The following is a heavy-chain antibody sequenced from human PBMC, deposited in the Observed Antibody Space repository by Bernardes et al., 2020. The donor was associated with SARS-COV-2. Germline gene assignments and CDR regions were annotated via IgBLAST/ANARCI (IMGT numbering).Heavy chain of an antibody. Sequence: GGSLRLSCAASGFTFSIYNINWVRQTPGKGLEWVSYISSSSDIYYADSVKGRFTISRDNAKNSVYLQMKSLRAEDTAVYHCARDLILPWLGELSEGPYYYGMDVWGQGTTVTVSS. D-gene: IGHD3-10*01. CDR3: ARDLILPWLGELSEGPYYYGMDV. CDR2: ISSSSDI. V-gene: IGHV3-21*05. CDR1: GFTFSIYN. J-gene: IGHJ6*02.